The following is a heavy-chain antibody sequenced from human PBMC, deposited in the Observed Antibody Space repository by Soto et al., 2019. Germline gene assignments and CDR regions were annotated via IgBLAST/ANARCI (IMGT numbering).Heavy chain of an antibody. V-gene: IGHV1-69*06. J-gene: IGHJ1*01. Sequence: QLQLVQSEAGVKQPGSSVKVSCKASGGTFSSQSFSWVRQAPGQGPEWMGVIMTVFDTTHYAQNFQDRLTLTADKSTTTVYVELSIVRSAATAVYFCAREVPFGSGRICAHWCQGTLVTVSS. D-gene: IGHD3-3*01. CDR1: GGTFSSQS. CDR3: AREVPFGSGRICAH. CDR2: IMTVFDTT.